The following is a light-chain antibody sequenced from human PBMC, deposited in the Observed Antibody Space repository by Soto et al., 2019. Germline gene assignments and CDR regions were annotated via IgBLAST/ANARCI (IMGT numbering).Light chain of an antibody. V-gene: IGKV3-20*01. CDR2: GAY. CDR3: DHYGISPPCT. Sequence: IVLTQSPGTLSLSPGERATLSCRASQSVSSTSFACYQQKPGQAPRLLMYGAYTRAAGIPDRVSGSGSGLDFTLTISRLEPDDSAVYYWDHYGISPPCTFGQGTKVEIK. CDR1: QSVSSTS. J-gene: IGKJ1*01.